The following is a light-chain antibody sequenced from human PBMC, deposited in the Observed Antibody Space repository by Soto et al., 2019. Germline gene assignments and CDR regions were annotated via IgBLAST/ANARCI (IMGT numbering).Light chain of an antibody. CDR3: QQSYSTRPT. CDR2: AAS. CDR1: QSIRTY. J-gene: IGKJ1*01. V-gene: IGKV1-39*01. Sequence: DFPMTQSPSSLSASIGDRVTITCRASQSIRTYLNWYQQKPGKAPQLLIYAASRLQSGVPSRFSGSGSGTDFTLTISSLQPEDFATYYCQQSYSTRPTFGQGTKVEIK.